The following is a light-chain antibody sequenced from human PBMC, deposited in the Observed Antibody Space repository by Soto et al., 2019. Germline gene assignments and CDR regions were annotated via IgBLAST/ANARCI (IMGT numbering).Light chain of an antibody. J-gene: IGKJ4*01. CDR2: DAS. CDR1: QSISTW. CDR3: QNFRSSAIS. V-gene: IGKV1-5*01. Sequence: DIQMTQSPSTLPASFGDRVTITCRASQSISTWLAWYQQKPGKAPNLLIYDASTLESGVPSRFSGSRSGADFTLTISSLQPEDFATYYCQNFRSSAISFGGGTKVDI.